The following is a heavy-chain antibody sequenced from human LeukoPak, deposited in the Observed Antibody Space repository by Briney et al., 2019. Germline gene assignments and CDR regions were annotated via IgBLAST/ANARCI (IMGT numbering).Heavy chain of an antibody. CDR1: GGSISSSIYY. D-gene: IGHD6-19*01. CDR3: ARSTVAGIRKVDY. Sequence: PSETLSLTCTVSGGSISSSIYYWGWIRQPPGKGLEWVGSIYYSGSTYYNPSLKSRVSISVDTSKNQFSLKLSSVTAADTAMYYCARSTVAGIRKVDYWGQGTLVTVSS. CDR2: IYYSGST. J-gene: IGHJ4*02. V-gene: IGHV4-39*01.